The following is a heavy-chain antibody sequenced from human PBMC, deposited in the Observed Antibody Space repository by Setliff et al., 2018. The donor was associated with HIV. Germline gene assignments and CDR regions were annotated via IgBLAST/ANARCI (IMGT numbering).Heavy chain of an antibody. CDR2: IYHSGST. CDR1: GGSFSGYY. V-gene: IGHV4-34*01. Sequence: PSETLSLTCAVYGGSFSGYYWSWIRQPPGKGLEWIGDIYHSGSTKENPSLTSRVTISVDTSKNHFSLKLTSVTAADTAVYYCARPLTASYNFWGDAFGIWGQGTMVTVSS. CDR3: ARPLTASYNFWGDAFGI. J-gene: IGHJ3*02. D-gene: IGHD3-3*01.